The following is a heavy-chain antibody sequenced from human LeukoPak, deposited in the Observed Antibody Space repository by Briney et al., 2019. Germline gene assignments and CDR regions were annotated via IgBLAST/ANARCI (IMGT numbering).Heavy chain of an antibody. D-gene: IGHD3-3*01. Sequence: GESLKISCKGSGYSFTSYWIGWVRQMPGKGLEWMGIIYPGDSDTRYSPSFQGQVTIPADKSISTAYLQWSSLKASDTAMYYCARQAPHEYYDFWSGYFNWFDPWGQGTLVTVSS. CDR1: GYSFTSYW. CDR3: ARQAPHEYYDFWSGYFNWFDP. J-gene: IGHJ5*02. V-gene: IGHV5-51*01. CDR2: IYPGDSDT.